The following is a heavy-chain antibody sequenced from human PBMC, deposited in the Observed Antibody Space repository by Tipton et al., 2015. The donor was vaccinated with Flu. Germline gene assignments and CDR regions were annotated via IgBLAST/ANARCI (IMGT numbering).Heavy chain of an antibody. D-gene: IGHD3-10*01. CDR2: IYTSGST. CDR1: GGSISSYY. Sequence: LRLSCIVSGGSISSYYWAWIRQPAGKGLEWIGRIYTSGSTKYNPSLESRVTMSVDTSKNHFSLKLSSVTAADTAVYYCARGSGSGTYMIFDFWGQGTLATLSS. V-gene: IGHV4-4*07. J-gene: IGHJ4*02. CDR3: ARGSGSGTYMIFDF.